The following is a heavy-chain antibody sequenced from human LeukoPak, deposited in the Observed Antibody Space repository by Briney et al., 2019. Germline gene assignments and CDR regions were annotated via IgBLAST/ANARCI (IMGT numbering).Heavy chain of an antibody. D-gene: IGHD2-8*01. CDR3: ARHVYCTNGICSDY. V-gene: IGHV4-59*08. CDR1: GGSISSYS. CDR2: LYYSGST. Sequence: PSETLSLTCTASGGSISSYSWSWIRQPPGRGLEWIGYLYYSGSTNYNPSLRSRVTMSVDTSKNQFSLKLSSVTAADTAVYYCARHVYCTNGICSDYWGQGTLVTVSS. J-gene: IGHJ4*02.